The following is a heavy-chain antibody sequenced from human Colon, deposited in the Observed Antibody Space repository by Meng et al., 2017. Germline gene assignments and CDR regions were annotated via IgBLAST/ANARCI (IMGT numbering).Heavy chain of an antibody. CDR2: FHYTGPI. V-gene: IGHV4-4*02. D-gene: IGHD6-19*01. CDR1: GVSVTSGQF. CDR3: AASSGWYRIDS. Sequence: QLGGSGPGLVKPSVTLSLTCGVSGVSVTSGQFWTWVRQPPGKGLEWIGEFHYTGPINYKPSLMSRVTISVDASRNQFSLRLTSVTAADTAVYYCAASSGWYRIDSWGQGTLVTVSS. J-gene: IGHJ4*02.